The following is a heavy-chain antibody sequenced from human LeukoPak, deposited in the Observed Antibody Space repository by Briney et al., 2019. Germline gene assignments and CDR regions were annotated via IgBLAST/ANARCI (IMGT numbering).Heavy chain of an antibody. Sequence: PGGSLRLSCAASGFSFSDYQMNWVRQAPGKGLEWVSYISNSASTMYYADSVQGRFTISRDNAKNSLYLEMNSLRGDDTASVYCARDDWFGETTPDYWGQGTLVTISS. CDR3: ARDDWFGETTPDY. V-gene: IGHV3-48*03. D-gene: IGHD3-10*01. J-gene: IGHJ4*02. CDR2: ISNSASTM. CDR1: GFSFSDYQ.